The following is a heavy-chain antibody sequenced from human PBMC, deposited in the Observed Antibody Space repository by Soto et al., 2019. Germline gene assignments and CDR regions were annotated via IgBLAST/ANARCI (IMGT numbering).Heavy chain of an antibody. CDR2: VNWNAAGI. D-gene: IGHD2-2*01. Sequence: EVQLVESGGGVVRPGGSLRRSCATSGFTFDDYGMSWVRQVPGKGLEWVSGVNWNAAGIGYADSVKVRFTISRDNAKNSLYLQMNSLRAEDTALYYCARRPSRYCSSTTCYASDYWGQGTLVTVSS. V-gene: IGHV3-20*04. CDR1: GFTFDDYG. J-gene: IGHJ4*02. CDR3: ARRPSRYCSSTTCYASDY.